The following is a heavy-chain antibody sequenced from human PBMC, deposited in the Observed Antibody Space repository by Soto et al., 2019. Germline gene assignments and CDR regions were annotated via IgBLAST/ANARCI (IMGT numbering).Heavy chain of an antibody. Sequence: QVVLVESGGGLVKPGGSLRLSCAASGITFSDYYMSWIRQAPGKGLEWLSFISNNAGTIYYADSVKGRFTISRDNAKNSLYLQMNSLRAEDTAVYYFARLMSRTFDIWGQGTMVTVSS. J-gene: IGHJ3*02. CDR1: GITFSDYY. CDR2: ISNNAGTI. CDR3: ARLMSRTFDI. V-gene: IGHV3-11*01.